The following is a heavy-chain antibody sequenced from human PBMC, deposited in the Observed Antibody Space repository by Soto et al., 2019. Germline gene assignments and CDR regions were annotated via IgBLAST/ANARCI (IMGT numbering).Heavy chain of an antibody. CDR2: MNPNSGNT. J-gene: IGHJ3*02. CDR1: GYTFTSYD. D-gene: IGHD2-15*01. V-gene: IGHV1-8*01. Sequence: QVQLVQSGAEVKKPGASVKVSCKASGYTFTSYDINWVRQATGQGLEWMGWMNPNSGNTGYAQKFQGRVTMTGNTSIRTAYMELSSLRSEDTAVYYCARPFGSCSQDAFDIWGQGTMVTVSS. CDR3: ARPFGSCSQDAFDI.